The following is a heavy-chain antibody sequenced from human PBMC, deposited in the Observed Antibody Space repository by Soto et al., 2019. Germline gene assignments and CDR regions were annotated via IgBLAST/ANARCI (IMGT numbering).Heavy chain of an antibody. CDR2: INPNSGGT. V-gene: IGHV1-2*04. CDR1: GYTFTGYY. D-gene: IGHD2-2*01. CDR3: ARVPAAYYYYYGMDV. Sequence: GASVKVSCKASGYTFTGYYMHWVRQAPGQGLEWMGWINPNSGGTNYAQKFQGWVTMTRDTSISTAYMELSRLRSDDTAVYYCARVPAAYYYYYGMDVWGQGTTVTVSS. J-gene: IGHJ6*02.